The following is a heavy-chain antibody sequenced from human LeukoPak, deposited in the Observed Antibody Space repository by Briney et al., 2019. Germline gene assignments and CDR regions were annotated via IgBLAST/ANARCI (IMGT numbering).Heavy chain of an antibody. CDR1: GFTFEDYA. D-gene: IGHD1-26*01. V-gene: IGHV3-9*01. Sequence: GRSLRLSCAASGFTFEDYAMHWVRQAPGKGLEWVSGISWNSGTIAYADSVKGRFTISRDNAKNSLYLQMNSLRAEDTALYYCAKDSGSRSFYFDFWGQGTLVTVSS. J-gene: IGHJ4*02. CDR3: AKDSGSRSFYFDF. CDR2: ISWNSGTI.